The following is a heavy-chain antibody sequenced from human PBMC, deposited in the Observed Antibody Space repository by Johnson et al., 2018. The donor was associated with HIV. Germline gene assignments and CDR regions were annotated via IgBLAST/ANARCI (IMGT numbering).Heavy chain of an antibody. CDR3: ARDLRGANWHDVFDI. J-gene: IGHJ3*02. CDR2: ISFSGGTI. CDR1: GFTFSDSY. D-gene: IGHD1-26*01. Sequence: QVQLVESGGGVVQPGRSLRLSCAASGFTFSDSYMSWIRQAPGKGLEWVSYISFSGGTIYYADSVQGRFTISRDNAKNSLYLQMNSLRAEDTAVYYCARDLRGANWHDVFDIWGQGTMVTVSS. V-gene: IGHV3-11*04.